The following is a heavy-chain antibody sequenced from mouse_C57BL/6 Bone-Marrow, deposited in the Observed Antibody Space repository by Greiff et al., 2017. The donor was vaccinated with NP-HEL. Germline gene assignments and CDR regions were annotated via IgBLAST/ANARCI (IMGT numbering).Heavy chain of an antibody. D-gene: IGHD2-2*01. CDR1: GYTFTSYW. Sequence: QVQLQQPGTELVKPGASVKLSCKASGYTFTSYWMHWVKQRPGQGLEWIGNINPSNGGTNYNEKFKSKATLTVDKSSSTAYMQLSSLTSEDSAVYYCAREDLLWLRRDYFDYWGQGTTLTVSS. V-gene: IGHV1-53*01. CDR3: AREDLLWLRRDYFDY. CDR2: INPSNGGT. J-gene: IGHJ2*01.